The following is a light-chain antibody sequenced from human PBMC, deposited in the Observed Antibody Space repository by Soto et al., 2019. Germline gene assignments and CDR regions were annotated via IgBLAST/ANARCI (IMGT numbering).Light chain of an antibody. V-gene: IGKV3-20*01. CDR1: QTISSSY. J-gene: IGKJ4*01. CDR3: QQYGNSPLT. CDR2: GTS. Sequence: EIVLTQSPGTLSLSPWEGPTPSCRSSQTISSSYLAWYQQKPGLAPRLLIYGTSSRAPGIPDRFSGTGFGTDFTLTISRLEPEDFAVYFCQQYGNSPLTFGGGTKVDI.